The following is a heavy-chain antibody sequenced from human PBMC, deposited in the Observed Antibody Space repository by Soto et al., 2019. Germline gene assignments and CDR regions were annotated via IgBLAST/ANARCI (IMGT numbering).Heavy chain of an antibody. CDR2: IYYSGST. J-gene: IGHJ4*02. D-gene: IGHD2-2*01. CDR3: ARLESALCIGNGCLMC. Sequence: SETLSLTCTVSGGSISSSSYYWGWIRQPPGKGLEWIGSIYYSGSTYYNPSLKSRVTISVDTSKNQFSLKLSSVTAADTAVYYCARLESALCIGNGCLMCWGQGTLVTVSS. V-gene: IGHV4-39*01. CDR1: GGSISSSSYY.